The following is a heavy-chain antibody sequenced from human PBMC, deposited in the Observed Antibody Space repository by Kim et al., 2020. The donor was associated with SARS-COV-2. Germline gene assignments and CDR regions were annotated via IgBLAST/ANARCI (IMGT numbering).Heavy chain of an antibody. V-gene: IGHV3-30-3*01. CDR2: ISNDGSNK. Sequence: GGSLRLSCAASGFTFSSYAMHWVRQAPGKGLEWVAVISNDGSNKYYVDSVKGRFTISRDNSKKTLYLQMDSLRPEDTAVYYCAGDLLVVVAAMSYYYNGIGLWGQGTTVTV. D-gene: IGHD2-15*01. CDR1: GFTFSSYA. J-gene: IGHJ6*02. CDR3: AGDLLVVVAAMSYYYNGIGL.